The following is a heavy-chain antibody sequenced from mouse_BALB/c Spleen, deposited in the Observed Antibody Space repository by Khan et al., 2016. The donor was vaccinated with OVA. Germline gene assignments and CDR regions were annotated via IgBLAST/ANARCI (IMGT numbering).Heavy chain of an antibody. CDR3: ARPYGNYAAWFAY. J-gene: IGHJ3*01. V-gene: IGHV1S81*02. CDR2: INPSNGRT. D-gene: IGHD2-1*01. Sequence: VQLKQSGAELVKPGASVKLSCKASGYTFTSYWMHWVKQRPGQGLEWIGEINPSNGRTNYNEKFKSKATLTVDKSSSTAYMQLSSLTSEDSAVYYGARPYGNYAAWFAYWGQGTLVTVSA. CDR1: GYTFTSYW.